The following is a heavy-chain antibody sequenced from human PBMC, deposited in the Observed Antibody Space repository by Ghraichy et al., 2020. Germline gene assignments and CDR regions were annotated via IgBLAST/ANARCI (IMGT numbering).Heavy chain of an antibody. CDR3: TRYDYNTNVDY. J-gene: IGHJ4*02. CDR1: GFTFSSYA. CDR2: ISVDGSNK. D-gene: IGHD5-24*01. Sequence: GGSLRLSCAASGFTFSSYAMHWVRQAPGKGLEWVAVISVDGSNKYYADSVKGRFTISRDNSKNTLYLQMNSLRAEDTALYYCTRYDYNTNVDYWGQGTLVTVS. V-gene: IGHV3-30*04.